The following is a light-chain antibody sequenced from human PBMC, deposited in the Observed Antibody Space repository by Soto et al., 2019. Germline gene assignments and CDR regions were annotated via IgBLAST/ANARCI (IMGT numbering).Light chain of an antibody. J-gene: IGLJ2*01. CDR2: SNN. CDR3: AAWDDSLNVV. V-gene: IGLV1-44*01. Sequence: QSVLTQPPSASGTPGQRVTISCSGSSSNIGNNAVHWYQQLPGTAPRLLIYSNNQRPSGVPDRFSGSKSGTSASLAISGLQSEDEADYYCAAWDDSLNVVFGGGTKVTVL. CDR1: SSNIGNNA.